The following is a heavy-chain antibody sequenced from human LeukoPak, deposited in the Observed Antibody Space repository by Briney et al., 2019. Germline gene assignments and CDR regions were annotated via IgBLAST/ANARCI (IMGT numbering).Heavy chain of an antibody. Sequence: SQTLSLTCTVSGGSISSGDDYWSWIRQPPGKGLEWIGYIYYTGSTYYNPSLKSRLTISVDTSKNQFSLKLTSVTAADTAVYYCARGGYSGYDYLDYWGQGTLVTVSS. CDR3: ARGGYSGYDYLDY. CDR1: GGSISSGDDY. V-gene: IGHV4-30-4*01. D-gene: IGHD5-12*01. CDR2: IYYTGST. J-gene: IGHJ4*02.